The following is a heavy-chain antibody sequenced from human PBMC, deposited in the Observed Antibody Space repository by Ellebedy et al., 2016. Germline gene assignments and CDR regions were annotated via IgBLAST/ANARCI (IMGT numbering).Heavy chain of an antibody. Sequence: ASVKVSXXASGYTFTSYDINWVRQATGQGLEWMGWMNPNSGNTGYAQKFQGRVTMTRNTSISTAYMELSSLRSEDTAVYYCARGGSNYDFWSAHYYYYYMDVWGKGTTVTVSS. V-gene: IGHV1-8*01. J-gene: IGHJ6*03. D-gene: IGHD3-3*01. CDR2: MNPNSGNT. CDR1: GYTFTSYD. CDR3: ARGGSNYDFWSAHYYYYYMDV.